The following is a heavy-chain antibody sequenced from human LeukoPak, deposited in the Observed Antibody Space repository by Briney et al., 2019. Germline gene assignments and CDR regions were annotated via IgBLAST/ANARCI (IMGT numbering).Heavy chain of an antibody. D-gene: IGHD3-16*02. J-gene: IGHJ3*02. CDR1: GGSISSYY. Sequence: SETLSLTCTVSGGSISSYYWSWIRQPLGKGLEWIGYIYYSGSTNYNPSLKSRVTISVDTSKNQFSLKLSSVTAADTAVYYCARDRGIMITFGGVIVREAFDIWGQGTMVTVSS. V-gene: IGHV4-59*01. CDR2: IYYSGST. CDR3: ARDRGIMITFGGVIVREAFDI.